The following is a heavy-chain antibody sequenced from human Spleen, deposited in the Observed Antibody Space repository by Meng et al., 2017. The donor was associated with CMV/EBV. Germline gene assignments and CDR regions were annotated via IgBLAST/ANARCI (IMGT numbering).Heavy chain of an antibody. CDR1: GNTFAAYY. D-gene: IGHD3-10*01. J-gene: IGHJ4*02. CDR3: AIGLSRVRGVI. CDR2: INPDSGDS. Sequence: ASVKVSCKSSGNTFAAYYIHWVRQAPGQGLEWMGWINPDSGDSNYAQKFQGRVTMTRDTSITTTYMRLSRLTSEDTAVYYCAIGLSRVRGVIWGQGTLVTVSS. V-gene: IGHV1-2*02.